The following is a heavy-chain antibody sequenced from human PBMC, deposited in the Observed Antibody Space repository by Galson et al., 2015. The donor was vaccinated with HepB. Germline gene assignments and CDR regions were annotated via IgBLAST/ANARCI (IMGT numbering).Heavy chain of an antibody. CDR1: DYTFRHHW. CDR2: IREDGTEK. CDR3: TRPLNRQYRD. J-gene: IGHJ4*02. D-gene: IGHD2-2*01. Sequence: SLRLSCAGSDYTFRHHWMSWARQAPGKGLEWVANIREDGTEKYYLDSVRGRFTVSRDNAENSLSLRMSRLGVEDTAIYYCTRPLNRQYRDWGQGALVTVSS. V-gene: IGHV3-7*03.